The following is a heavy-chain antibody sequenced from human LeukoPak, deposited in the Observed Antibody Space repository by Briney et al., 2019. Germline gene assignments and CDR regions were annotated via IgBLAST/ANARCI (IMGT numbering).Heavy chain of an antibody. D-gene: IGHD3-10*01. Sequence: GGSLRLSCAASGFTFSSYGMHWVRQAPGKGLEWVAFIRNDGSDKCHADSVKGRFTISRDNSKNTLYLQMNSLRTEDTAVYYCANEWLHVSGSYKANNWGQGTLVTVSS. CDR3: ANEWLHVSGSYKANN. V-gene: IGHV3-30*02. CDR2: IRNDGSDK. J-gene: IGHJ4*02. CDR1: GFTFSSYG.